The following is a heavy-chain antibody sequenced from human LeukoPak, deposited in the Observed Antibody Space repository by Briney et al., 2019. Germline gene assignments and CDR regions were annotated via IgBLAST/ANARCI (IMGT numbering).Heavy chain of an antibody. CDR3: ARRTKDIVVVVAATVEYYFDY. D-gene: IGHD2-15*01. V-gene: IGHV1-18*01. CDR1: GYTLTSYD. CDR2: ISAYNGNT. J-gene: IGHJ4*02. Sequence: ASVKVSCKASGYTLTSYDINWVRQAPGQGLEWMGWISAYNGNTNYAQKLQGRVTMTTDTSTSTAYMELRSLRSDDTAVYYCARRTKDIVVVVAATVEYYFDYWGQGTLVTVSS.